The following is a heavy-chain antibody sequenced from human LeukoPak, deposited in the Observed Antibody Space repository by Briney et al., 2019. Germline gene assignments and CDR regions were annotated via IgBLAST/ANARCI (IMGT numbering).Heavy chain of an antibody. Sequence: GGSLRLSCAASGFTFSSYAMSWVRQAPGKGLEWVSAISGSGGSTYYAGSVKGRFTISRDNSKNTLYLQMISLRAEDTAIYYCARCAGGWDAFGIWGQGTMVTVSS. CDR2: ISGSGGST. CDR1: GFTFSSYA. D-gene: IGHD3-10*02. J-gene: IGHJ3*02. V-gene: IGHV3-23*01. CDR3: ARCAGGWDAFGI.